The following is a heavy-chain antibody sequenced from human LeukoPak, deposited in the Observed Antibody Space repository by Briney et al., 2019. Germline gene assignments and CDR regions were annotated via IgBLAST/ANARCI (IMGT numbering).Heavy chain of an antibody. D-gene: IGHD6-19*01. CDR3: ARRSSSGWYPDYYYYYMDV. J-gene: IGHJ6*03. Sequence: PGGSLRLSCAASGFTLSSYAMSWVRQAPGKGLEWVSAISVSGNTYHADSVKGRFTISRDNSKNTLYLKMNSLRGEDTAVYYCARRSSSGWYPDYYYYYMDVWGKGTTVTISS. CDR2: ISVSGNT. CDR1: GFTLSSYA. V-gene: IGHV3-23*01.